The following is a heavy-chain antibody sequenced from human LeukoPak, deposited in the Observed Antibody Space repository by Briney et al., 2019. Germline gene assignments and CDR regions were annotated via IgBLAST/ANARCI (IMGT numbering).Heavy chain of an antibody. V-gene: IGHV4-39*02. CDR2: IYYSGST. D-gene: IGHD5-24*01. CDR3: ARDRDGYNFFDY. J-gene: IGHJ4*02. CDR1: GGSISSSSHY. Sequence: PSETLSLTCIVSGGSISSSSHYWGWIRQPPGKGLQWIGTIYYSGSTYYNPSLKSRVTISVDTSKNQFSLKLSSVTAADTAVYYCARDRDGYNFFDYWGQGTLVTVSS.